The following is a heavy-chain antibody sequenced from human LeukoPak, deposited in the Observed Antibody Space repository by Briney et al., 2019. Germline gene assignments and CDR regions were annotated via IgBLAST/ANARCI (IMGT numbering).Heavy chain of an antibody. Sequence: GASVTFSCKASGYTFTSYDINWVRQATGQGLEWMGCMNPNSGNTGYAQKFQGRVTITRNTSISPAYMELSSLRSEDTAVYYCARGRAAAGSKGYYFDYWGQGTLVTVSS. D-gene: IGHD6-13*01. J-gene: IGHJ4*02. CDR1: GYTFTSYD. CDR3: ARGRAAAGSKGYYFDY. V-gene: IGHV1-8*03. CDR2: MNPNSGNT.